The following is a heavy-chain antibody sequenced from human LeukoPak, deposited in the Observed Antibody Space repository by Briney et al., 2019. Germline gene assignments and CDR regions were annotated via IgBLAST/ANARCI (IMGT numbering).Heavy chain of an antibody. CDR1: GYTFTGYY. D-gene: IGHD2-15*01. CDR3: ARGRFAPTYCSGGSCYSLRTRDGYFDL. J-gene: IGHJ2*01. Sequence: ASVNVSCKASGYTFTGYYMHWVRQAPGQGLERMGCTNPNSGGTNYAQKFQGRVTMTRDTSISTAYMELSSLRSEDTAVYYSARGRFAPTYCSGGSCYSLRTRDGYFDLWGRGTLVTVS. V-gene: IGHV1-2*02. CDR2: TNPNSGGT.